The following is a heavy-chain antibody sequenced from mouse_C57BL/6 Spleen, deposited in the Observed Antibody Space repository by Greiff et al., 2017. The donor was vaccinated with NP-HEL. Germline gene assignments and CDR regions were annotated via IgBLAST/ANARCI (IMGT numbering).Heavy chain of an antibody. D-gene: IGHD2-4*01. CDR2: IYPSDSET. Sequence: QVQLQQPGAELVRPGSSVKLSCKASGYTFTSYWMDWVKQRPGQGLEWIGNIYPSDSETHYNQKFKDKATLTVDKSSSTAYMQLSSLTSEDSAVYYCARKGHDYDGFAYWGQGTLVPVSA. J-gene: IGHJ3*01. V-gene: IGHV1-61*01. CDR1: GYTFTSYW. CDR3: ARKGHDYDGFAY.